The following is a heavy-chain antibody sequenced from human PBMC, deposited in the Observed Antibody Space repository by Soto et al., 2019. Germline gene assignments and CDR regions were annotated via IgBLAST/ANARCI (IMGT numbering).Heavy chain of an antibody. Sequence: EEQLVESGGGLVKPGRSLRLSCSASGLSFGIYTISWFRQAPGKGLEWVGFIRGEAYGGTTEYAASVKGRFTISRDDSQGIALLQMNRPKTEDTAVYFWCRPKPSYATSLYYFDNWGQGTLVTVSS. J-gene: IGHJ4*02. CDR1: GLSFGIYT. V-gene: IGHV3-49*05. D-gene: IGHD2-2*01. CDR3: CRPKPSYATSLYYFDN. CDR2: IRGEAYGGTT.